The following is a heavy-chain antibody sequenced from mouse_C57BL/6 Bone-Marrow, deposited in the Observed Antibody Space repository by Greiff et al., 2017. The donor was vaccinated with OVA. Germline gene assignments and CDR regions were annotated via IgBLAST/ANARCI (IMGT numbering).Heavy chain of an antibody. Sequence: VQLVESGPGLVQPSQSLSITCTVSGFSLTSYGVHWVRQSPGKGLEWLGVIWSGGSTDYNAAFISRLSISKDNSTSQVFFKMNSLQADDTAIYYCARIPDPCYAMDYWGQGTSVTVSS. J-gene: IGHJ4*01. V-gene: IGHV2-2*01. CDR1: GFSLTSYG. CDR3: ARIPDPCYAMDY. CDR2: IWSGGST.